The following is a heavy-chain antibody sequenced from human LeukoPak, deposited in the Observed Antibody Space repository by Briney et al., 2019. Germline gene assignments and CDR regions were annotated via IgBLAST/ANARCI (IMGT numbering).Heavy chain of an antibody. CDR3: ARVAYYDILTGKPNWFDP. D-gene: IGHD3-9*01. CDR2: ISSSDSTI. Sequence: PGGSLRLSCAASGFSFSSYEMHWVRQAPGKGLEWVSYISSSDSTIYYADSVKGRFTISRDNAKNSLYLQMNSLRAEDTAVYYCARVAYYDILTGKPNWFDPWGQGTLVTVSS. CDR1: GFSFSSYE. V-gene: IGHV3-48*03. J-gene: IGHJ5*02.